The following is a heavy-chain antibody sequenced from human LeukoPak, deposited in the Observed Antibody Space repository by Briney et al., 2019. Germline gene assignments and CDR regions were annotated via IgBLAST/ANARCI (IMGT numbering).Heavy chain of an antibody. CDR2: IYPGDPDT. Sequence: GESLKISCKGSGYSFTSYWIGWVRQMPGKGLEWMGIIYPGDPDTRYSPSFQGQVTISADKSISTAYLQWSSLKASDTAMYYCARPAYSDYLTGYFDYWGQGTLVTVSS. CDR3: ARPAYSDYLTGYFDY. D-gene: IGHD4-11*01. V-gene: IGHV5-51*01. CDR1: GYSFTSYW. J-gene: IGHJ4*02.